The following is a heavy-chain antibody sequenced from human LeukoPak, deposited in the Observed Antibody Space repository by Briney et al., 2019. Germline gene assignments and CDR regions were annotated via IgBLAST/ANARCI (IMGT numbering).Heavy chain of an antibody. D-gene: IGHD3-3*01. CDR1: GGSISGYY. J-gene: IGHJ4*02. CDR2: VHMSGTS. CDR3: ARGYRISEIRFFEWLLDY. V-gene: IGHV4-4*07. Sequence: SETLSLTCTVSGGSISGYYWHWIRQPAGKGLEWIGRVHMSGTSIYNPSLKSRVTMSVDTSKNHFSLNLSSVTAADTAVYYCARGYRISEIRFFEWLLDYWGQGSLVTVSS.